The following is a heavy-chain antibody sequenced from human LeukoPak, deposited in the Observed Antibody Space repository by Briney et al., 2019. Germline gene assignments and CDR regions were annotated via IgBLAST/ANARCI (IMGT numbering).Heavy chain of an antibody. CDR1: GYTFTTYF. CDR2: IHTSGGTT. CDR3: ASSLGYDSSGYYPEDAFDI. D-gene: IGHD3-22*01. V-gene: IGHV1-46*01. J-gene: IGHJ3*02. Sequence: ASVKVSCKASGYTFTTYFMHWVRQAPGQGLEWMGIIHTSGGTTKYAQKFQDRVTMTRDTSISTAYMELSRLRSDDTAVYYCASSLGYDSSGYYPEDAFDIWGQGTMVTVSS.